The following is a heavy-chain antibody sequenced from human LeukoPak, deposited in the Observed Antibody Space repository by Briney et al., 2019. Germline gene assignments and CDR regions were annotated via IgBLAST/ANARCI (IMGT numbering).Heavy chain of an antibody. J-gene: IGHJ5*02. D-gene: IGHD6-19*01. CDR1: GGSISSYY. CDR2: IYYSGST. V-gene: IGHV4-59*12. CDR3: ACRSIAVAGLMFDP. Sequence: PSETLSLTCTVSGGSISSYYWSWIRQPPGKGLEWIGYIYYSGSTNYNPSLKSRVTISVDTSKNQFSLKLSSVTAADTAVYYCACRSIAVAGLMFDPWGQGTLVTVSS.